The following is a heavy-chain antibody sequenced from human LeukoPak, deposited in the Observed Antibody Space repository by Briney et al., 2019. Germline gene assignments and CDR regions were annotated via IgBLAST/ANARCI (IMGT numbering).Heavy chain of an antibody. CDR1: GYTFTGYY. V-gene: IGHV1-2*02. Sequence: ASVKVSCKASGYTFTGYYMHWVRQAPGQGLEWMGWINPNSGGTNYAQKFQGRVTMTRDTSISTAYMELSSLRSEDTAVYYCARDQAYGIAVAGTYYYGMDVWGKGTTVTVSS. CDR2: INPNSGGT. J-gene: IGHJ6*04. CDR3: ARDQAYGIAVAGTYYYGMDV. D-gene: IGHD6-19*01.